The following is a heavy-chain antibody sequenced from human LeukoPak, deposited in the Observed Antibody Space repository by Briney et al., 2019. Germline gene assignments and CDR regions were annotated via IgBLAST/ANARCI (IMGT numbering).Heavy chain of an antibody. CDR3: TNLGISGDY. CDR2: IRSKANSYAT. CDR1: GFTLSGSA. Sequence: GGSLKLSCAASGFTLSGSAMHWVRQASGKGLEWVGRIRSKANSYATAYAASVKGRFTISRDDSKNTAYLQMNSLKTEDTAVYYCTNLGISGDYWGQGTLVTVSS. J-gene: IGHJ4*02. D-gene: IGHD1-26*01. V-gene: IGHV3-73*01.